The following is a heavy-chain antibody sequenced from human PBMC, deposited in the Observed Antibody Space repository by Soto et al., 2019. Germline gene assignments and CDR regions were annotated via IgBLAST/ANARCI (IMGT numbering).Heavy chain of an antibody. CDR3: ARGPRESGEWLLFDY. CDR1: GYTFSTYE. J-gene: IGHJ4*02. D-gene: IGHD3-3*01. CDR2: MNPDNGNT. V-gene: IGHV1-8*01. Sequence: ASVKVSCRASGYTFSTYEINWVRRAAGQGLEWMGRMNPDNGNTGYAQKFQDRVTMTRNTSISTAYMELSSLRSDDTAVYYCARGPRESGEWLLFDYWGQGALVTVSS.